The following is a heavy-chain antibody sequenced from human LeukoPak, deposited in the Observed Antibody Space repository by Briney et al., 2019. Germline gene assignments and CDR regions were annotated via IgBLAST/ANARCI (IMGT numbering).Heavy chain of an antibody. V-gene: IGHV3-9*01. CDR1: GFSFDDYA. CDR3: AKDLSYDSSGFDY. D-gene: IGHD3-22*01. J-gene: IGHJ4*02. CDR2: ISWNSGSM. Sequence: PGGSLRLSCEASGFSFDDYAMHWVRQAPGKGLEWVSGISWNSGSMAYADSVKGRFSISRDNAKKSLSLQMNSLRPEDTAFYYCAKDLSYDSSGFDYWGQGTLVTVSS.